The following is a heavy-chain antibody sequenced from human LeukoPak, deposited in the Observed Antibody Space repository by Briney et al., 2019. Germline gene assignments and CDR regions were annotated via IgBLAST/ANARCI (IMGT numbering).Heavy chain of an antibody. CDR2: IYYSGTT. D-gene: IGHD6-6*01. Sequence: PSETLSLTCTVSGGSISSDSYYWSWIRQPPGKGLEWIGTIYYSGTTYYNPSLKSRVTISLDTSKDQFSLKLSSVTAADTAIYYCARDFSSSSTVYYYYYMDVWGKGTTVTVSS. J-gene: IGHJ6*03. CDR1: GGSISSDSYY. V-gene: IGHV4-39*07. CDR3: ARDFSSSSTVYYYYYMDV.